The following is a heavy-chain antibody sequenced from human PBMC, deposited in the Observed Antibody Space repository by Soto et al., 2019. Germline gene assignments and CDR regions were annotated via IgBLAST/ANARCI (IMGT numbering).Heavy chain of an antibody. Sequence: GASVKVSCKASGGTFSRYGISWGGQAPGQGLEWMGGIIPIFGTANYAQKFQGRVTITADESTSTAYMGLSSLRSEDTAVYYCARDRASYDSSGPIDYWGQGTLVTVHS. CDR1: GGTFSRYG. V-gene: IGHV1-69*13. CDR2: IIPIFGTA. D-gene: IGHD3-22*01. CDR3: ARDRASYDSSGPIDY. J-gene: IGHJ4*02.